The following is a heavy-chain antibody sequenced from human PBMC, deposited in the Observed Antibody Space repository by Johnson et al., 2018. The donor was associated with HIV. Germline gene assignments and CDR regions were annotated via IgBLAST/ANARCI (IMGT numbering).Heavy chain of an antibody. CDR2: IKQDGSEK. Sequence: VQLVESGGGVVQPGRSLRLSCVASGFTFSGYWMSWVRQAPGKGLEWVANIKQDGSEKYYVDYVKGRFTISRDNSKNSLYLQMNSLRAGDTAVYYCARAGGYSRDAFDIWGQGTMVTVSS. D-gene: IGHD5-24*01. CDR3: ARAGGYSRDAFDI. CDR1: GFTFSGYW. V-gene: IGHV3-7*01. J-gene: IGHJ3*02.